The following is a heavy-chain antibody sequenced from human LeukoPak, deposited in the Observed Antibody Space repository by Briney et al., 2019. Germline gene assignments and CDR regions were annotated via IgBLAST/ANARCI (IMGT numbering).Heavy chain of an antibody. CDR3: ARRFAVGGVFDY. CDR1: GGSISNYY. D-gene: IGHD3-3*01. J-gene: IGHJ4*02. Sequence: SETLSLTCTVSGGSISNYYWSWIRQPPGRGLEWIVHIYYSGSTNYNPSLKSRVTISVNTSKNRFSLELSSVTAADTAVYYCARRFAVGGVFDYWGQGTLVTVSS. CDR2: IYYSGST. V-gene: IGHV4-59*08.